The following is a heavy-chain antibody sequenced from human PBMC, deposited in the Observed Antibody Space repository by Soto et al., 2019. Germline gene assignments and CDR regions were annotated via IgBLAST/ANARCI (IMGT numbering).Heavy chain of an antibody. CDR3: ARGTTYYDFWSGYSRDVVYWFDP. D-gene: IGHD3-3*01. J-gene: IGHJ5*02. V-gene: IGHV4-59*01. CDR2: IYYSGST. Sequence: SETLSLTCTVSGGSISSYYWSWIRQPPGKGLEWIGYIYYSGSTNYNPSLKSRVTISVDTSKNQFSLKLSSVTAADTAVYYCARGTTYYDFWSGYSRDVVYWFDPWGQGTLVTVSS. CDR1: GGSISSYY.